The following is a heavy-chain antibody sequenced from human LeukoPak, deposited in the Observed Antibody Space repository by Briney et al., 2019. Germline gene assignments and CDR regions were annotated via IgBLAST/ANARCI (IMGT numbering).Heavy chain of an antibody. CDR3: ARAMRYSSSSYDAFDI. CDR1: GFTFSNYW. J-gene: IGHJ3*02. D-gene: IGHD6-6*01. V-gene: IGHV3-7*01. CDR2: IKQDGSEK. Sequence: GGSLRLSCAASGFTFSNYWMTWVRQAPGKGLEWVANIKQDGSEKYYVDSVKGRFTISRDNAKNSLYLQMNSLRAEDTAVYYCARAMRYSSSSYDAFDIWGQGTMVTVSS.